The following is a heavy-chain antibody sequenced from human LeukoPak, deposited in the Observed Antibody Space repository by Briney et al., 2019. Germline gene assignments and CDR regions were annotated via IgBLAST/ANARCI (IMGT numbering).Heavy chain of an antibody. V-gene: IGHV4-30-4*08. CDR2: IYYSGST. CDR1: GGSISSGDYY. J-gene: IGHJ3*02. CDR3: ARADGAFDI. Sequence: SETLSLTCTVSGGSISSGDYYWSWIRQPPGKSLEWIGYIYYSGSTYYNPSLKSRVTISVDTSKNQFSLKLSTVTAADTAVYYCARADGAFDIWGQGTMVTVSS.